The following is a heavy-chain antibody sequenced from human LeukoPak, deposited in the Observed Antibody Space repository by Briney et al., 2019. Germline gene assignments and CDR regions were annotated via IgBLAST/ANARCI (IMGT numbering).Heavy chain of an antibody. V-gene: IGHV3-7*05. CDR3: ASPGSGY. CDR1: GFTFSSYW. J-gene: IGHJ4*02. CDR2: IKQDGSEK. Sequence: GGSLRLSCAASGFTFSSYWMSWVRQAPGKGLEWVATIKQDGSEKSHVDSVKGRFTISRDNAKNSLYLQMNSLRVEDTAVHYCASPGSGYWGQGTLVTVSS. D-gene: IGHD2-8*02.